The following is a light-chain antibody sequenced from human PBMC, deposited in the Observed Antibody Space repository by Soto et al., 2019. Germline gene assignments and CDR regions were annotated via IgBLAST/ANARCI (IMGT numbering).Light chain of an antibody. V-gene: IGKV3-20*01. CDR2: GAS. Sequence: EIVLTQSPGTLSLSPGERATLSCRASQSVSSSFLAWYQQKPGQAPRLLIYGASSRAAGIPDRFSGSGSGTDFTLTISRLEPEDFAVYYCQQYGNSFTFGPGTKVYFK. CDR1: QSVSSSF. J-gene: IGKJ3*01. CDR3: QQYGNSFT.